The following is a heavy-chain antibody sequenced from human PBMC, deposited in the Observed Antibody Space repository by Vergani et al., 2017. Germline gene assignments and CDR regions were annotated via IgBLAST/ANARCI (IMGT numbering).Heavy chain of an antibody. J-gene: IGHJ5*01. Sequence: QVQLVESGGGVVQPGGSLRLSCAASGFTFSSYGMHWVRQAPGKGLGWVAFIRYDGSNKYYADSVKGRFTISRDNSKNTLYLQMNSLRVEDTGVYYCARARCIETCYMSNWLDSWGQGTLVTVSS. CDR2: IRYDGSNK. V-gene: IGHV3-30*02. CDR3: ARARCIETCYMSNWLDS. D-gene: IGHD3-9*01. CDR1: GFTFSSYG.